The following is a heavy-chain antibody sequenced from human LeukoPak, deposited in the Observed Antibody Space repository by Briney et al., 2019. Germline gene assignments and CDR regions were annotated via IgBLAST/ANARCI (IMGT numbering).Heavy chain of an antibody. CDR2: IYYSGST. Sequence: SETLSLTCIVSGGSISSYYWTWIRQPAGKGLEWIGSIYYSGSTYYNPSLKSRVTISVDTSKNQFSLKLSSVTAADTAVYYCARRWWYDWFDPWGQGTLVTVSS. V-gene: IGHV4-59*05. CDR1: GGSISSYY. CDR3: ARRWWYDWFDP. D-gene: IGHD2-15*01. J-gene: IGHJ5*02.